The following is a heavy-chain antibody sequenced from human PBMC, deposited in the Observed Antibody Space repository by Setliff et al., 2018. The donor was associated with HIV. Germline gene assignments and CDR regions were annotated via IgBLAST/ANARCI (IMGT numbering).Heavy chain of an antibody. CDR3: VRDQIGDVQVAGTWGT. CDR1: GYTFTNYW. CDR2: IYPGDSDT. Sequence: GESLKISCRGSGYTFTNYWIGWVRQMPGRGLEWMGIIYPGDSDTRYSPSFEGQVTMSADKSISTAFLQWSSLAASDTAMYYCVRDQIGDVQVAGTWGTWGQGTLVTVSS. D-gene: IGHD6-19*01. J-gene: IGHJ5*02. V-gene: IGHV5-51*01.